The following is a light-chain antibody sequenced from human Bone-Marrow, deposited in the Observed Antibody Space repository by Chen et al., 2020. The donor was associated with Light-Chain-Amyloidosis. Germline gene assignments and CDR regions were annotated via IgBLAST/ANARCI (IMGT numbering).Light chain of an antibody. J-gene: IGLJ3*02. CDR1: NIGSTR. CDR3: PVWDRSSDRPV. Sequence: SYVLTQPSSVSVAPGQTATMACGGNNIGSTRVHWYQQTPGQAPLLVVYDDSDRPSGIPERLSGSNSGNTATLTLSRVEAGDEADYYCPVWDRSSDRPVFGGGTKLTVL. V-gene: IGLV3-21*02. CDR2: DDS.